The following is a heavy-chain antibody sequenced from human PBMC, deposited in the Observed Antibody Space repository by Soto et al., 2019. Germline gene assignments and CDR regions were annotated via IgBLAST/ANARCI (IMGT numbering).Heavy chain of an antibody. V-gene: IGHV1-69*13. CDR2: IIPIFGTA. CDR1: GGTFSSYA. CDR3: ARDRIPADCSSTSCYEIYYYYYGMDV. D-gene: IGHD2-2*01. Sequence: SVKVSCKASGGTFSSYAISWVRQAPGQGLEWMGGIIPIFGTANYAQKFQGRVTITADESTSTAYMELSSLRSEDTAVYYCARDRIPADCSSTSCYEIYYYYYGMDVWGQGTTVTVSS. J-gene: IGHJ6*01.